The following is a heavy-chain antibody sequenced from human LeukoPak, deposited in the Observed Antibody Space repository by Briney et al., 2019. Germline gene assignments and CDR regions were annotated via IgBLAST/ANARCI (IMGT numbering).Heavy chain of an antibody. D-gene: IGHD3-16*01. J-gene: IGHJ6*03. V-gene: IGHV4-59*11. Sequence: DPSETLSLTCTVSGGSIISHYWIWIRQSPGKGLEWIGDISSSGSTGYNPSLRSRVTISLDTSRNQFSLSLISVTAADTAVYYCARGALRDFCALFYMDVWGKGTTVTVSS. CDR2: ISSSGST. CDR3: ARGALRDFCALFYMDV. CDR1: GGSIISHY.